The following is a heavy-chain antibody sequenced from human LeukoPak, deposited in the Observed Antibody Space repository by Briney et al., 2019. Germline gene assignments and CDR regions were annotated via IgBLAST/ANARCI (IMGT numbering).Heavy chain of an antibody. V-gene: IGHV4-59*08. CDR1: GGSISSYY. CDR3: ARLRPGNAFDI. CDR2: IYYSGST. Sequence: SETLSLTCTVSGGSISSYYWSWIRQPPGKGLEWIGYIYYSGSTNYNPSLKSRVTISVDTSKNQFSLKLSSVTAAGTAVYYCARLRPGNAFDIWGQGTMVTVSS. D-gene: IGHD1-1*01. J-gene: IGHJ3*02.